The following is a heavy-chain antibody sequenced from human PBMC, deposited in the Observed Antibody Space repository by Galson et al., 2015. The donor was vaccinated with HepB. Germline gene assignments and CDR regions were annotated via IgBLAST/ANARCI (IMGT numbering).Heavy chain of an antibody. CDR1: GFTFSSYS. CDR2: ISSDGYNK. D-gene: IGHD4-17*01. V-gene: IGHV3-30-3*01. J-gene: IGHJ4*02. CDR3: ARADYGDYVPFDY. Sequence: SLRLSCAASGFTFSSYSMHWVRQAPGKGLEWLAVISSDGYNKYHAESLKGRFTVSRDNPRNTLYLQMNSLRPDDTAVYYCARADYGDYVPFDYWGQGTLVTVSS.